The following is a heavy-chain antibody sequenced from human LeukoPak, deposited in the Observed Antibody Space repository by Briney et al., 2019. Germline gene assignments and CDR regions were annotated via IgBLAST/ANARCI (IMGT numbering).Heavy chain of an antibody. CDR1: GGTFSSYA. CDR2: IIPIFGIA. Sequence: EASVKVSCKASGGTFSSYAISWVRQAPGQGLEWMGRIIPIFGIANYAQKFQGRVTITADKSTSTAYMELSSLRSEDTAVYYCARHTLLVPAATDNWFDPWGQGTLVTVPS. CDR3: ARHTLLVPAATDNWFDP. J-gene: IGHJ5*02. V-gene: IGHV1-69*04. D-gene: IGHD2-2*01.